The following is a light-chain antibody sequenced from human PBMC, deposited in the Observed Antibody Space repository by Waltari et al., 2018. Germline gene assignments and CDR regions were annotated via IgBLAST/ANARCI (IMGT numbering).Light chain of an antibody. Sequence: VVLTKSPLSLHVTLGPPASFPCRSVEALVYTDAHTYLNLFHQRPGQSPRRLIYQVSKLLTGVPDRFTGYGAGTDFTLRISSVQPDDVGIYFCKQATHWPITFGQGTRLEIK. CDR3: KQATHWPIT. V-gene: IGKV2-30*01. J-gene: IGKJ5*01. CDR2: QVS. CDR1: EALVYTDAHTY.